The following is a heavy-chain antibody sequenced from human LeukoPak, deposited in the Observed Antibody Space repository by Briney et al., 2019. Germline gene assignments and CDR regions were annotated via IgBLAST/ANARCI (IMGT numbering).Heavy chain of an antibody. V-gene: IGHV4-61*08. CDR3: ARGNYYGSGSYTEYFQH. J-gene: IGHJ1*01. D-gene: IGHD3-10*01. CDR2: IYYSGST. Sequence: SQTLSLTCTVSGGSISNSDSYWSWIRQSPGKGLEWIGYIYYSGSTNYNPSLKSRVTISVDTSKNQFSLKLSSVTAADTAVYYCARGNYYGSGSYTEYFQHWGQGTLVTVSS. CDR1: GGSISNSDSY.